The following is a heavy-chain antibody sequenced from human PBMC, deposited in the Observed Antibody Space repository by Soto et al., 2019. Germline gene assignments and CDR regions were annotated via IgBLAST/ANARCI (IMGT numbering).Heavy chain of an antibody. D-gene: IGHD5-12*01. J-gene: IGHJ6*02. CDR1: GCTVSSYA. Sequence: SVKVSCKASGCTVSSYAITWVRHAPGQGLEWLGAIIPIFGVPNYAQKFRGRVTITADESTSTSYMEMGSLRSDDTAVYYCARDVDSGSDHPNYYYYGMDPCRQAT. V-gene: IGHV1-69*13. CDR2: IIPIFGVP. CDR3: ARDVDSGSDHPNYYYYGMDP.